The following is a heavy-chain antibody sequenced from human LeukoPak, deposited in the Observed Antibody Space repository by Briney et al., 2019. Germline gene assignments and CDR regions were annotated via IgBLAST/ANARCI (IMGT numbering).Heavy chain of an antibody. CDR2: ISGSGGST. CDR3: AKVLYCSSTSCYTVEYFQH. V-gene: IGHV3-23*01. J-gene: IGHJ1*01. Sequence: GGSLRLSCAASGFTFSSYAMSWVRQAPGKGLEWVSAISGSGGSTYYADSVKGRFTISRDNSKNTLYLQMNSLRAEDTAVYYCAKVLYCSSTSCYTVEYFQHWGQGTLVTVSS. D-gene: IGHD2-2*02. CDR1: GFTFSSYA.